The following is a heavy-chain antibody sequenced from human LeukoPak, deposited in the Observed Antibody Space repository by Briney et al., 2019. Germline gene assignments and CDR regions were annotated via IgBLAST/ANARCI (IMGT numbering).Heavy chain of an antibody. CDR1: GDTCAGYE. CDR3: ARGPPYCSSTSCRKTKSYGMDV. J-gene: IGHJ6*02. V-gene: IGHV1-8*01. CDR2: MNPNSGNT. D-gene: IGHD2-2*01. Sequence: ASVKVACKASGDTCAGYEINCGRQATGQGLEWMGWMNPNSGNTGYAQKFQGRVTMTRNTSISTAYMELSSLRSEDTAVYYCARGPPYCSSTSCRKTKSYGMDVWGQGTTVTVSS.